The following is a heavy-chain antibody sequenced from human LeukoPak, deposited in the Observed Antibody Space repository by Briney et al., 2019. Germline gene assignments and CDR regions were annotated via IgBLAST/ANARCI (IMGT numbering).Heavy chain of an antibody. J-gene: IGHJ2*01. CDR2: IGTAGDT. V-gene: IGHV3-13*01. CDR1: GFSFSPYD. D-gene: IGHD3-10*01. Sequence: PGGSLRLSCAASGFSFSPYDMHWVRQTTGKGLEWVSAIGTAGDTYYTGSVKGRFTISRENAKNSLYLQMNSLRAGDTAVYYCVRDCITLGLSGGFDLWSRGILVTVSS. CDR3: VRDCITLGLSGGFDL.